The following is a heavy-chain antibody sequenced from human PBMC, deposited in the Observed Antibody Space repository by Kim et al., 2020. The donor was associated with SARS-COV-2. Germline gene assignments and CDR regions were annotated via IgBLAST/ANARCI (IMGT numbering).Heavy chain of an antibody. CDR1: GGSIKTDNYY. Sequence: SETLSLTCSVSGGSIKTDNYYWGWIRQPPGKRLEWIGSIYYSGNTYYHPSLRSRVTVSEDTSKNQLSLKLRSVAAADTSAYYCARGAYGSGWGNWGQGTL. CDR3: ARGAYGSGWGN. D-gene: IGHD6-19*01. V-gene: IGHV4-39*01. CDR2: IYYSGNT. J-gene: IGHJ4*02.